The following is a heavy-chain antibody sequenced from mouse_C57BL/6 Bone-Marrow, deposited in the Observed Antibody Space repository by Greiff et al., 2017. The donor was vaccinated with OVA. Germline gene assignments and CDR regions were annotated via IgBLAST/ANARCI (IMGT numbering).Heavy chain of an antibody. D-gene: IGHD2-3*01. J-gene: IGHJ4*01. CDR2: INPNSGST. V-gene: IGHV1-64*01. CDR1: GYTFTSYW. Sequence: QVQLKESGAELAKPGASVKLSCKASGYTFTSYWMHWVKQRPGQGLEWIGMINPNSGSTNYNEKFKSKATLTVDKSSSTAYMQLSSLTSEDSAVYYCAGVYDSPYYAMDYWGQGTSVTVSS. CDR3: AGVYDSPYYAMDY.